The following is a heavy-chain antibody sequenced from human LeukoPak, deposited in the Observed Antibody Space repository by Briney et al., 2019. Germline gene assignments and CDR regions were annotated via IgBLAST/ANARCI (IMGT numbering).Heavy chain of an antibody. CDR1: GASLSSRTSY. Sequence: PSETLSLTCSVSGASLSSRTSYWGWIRQPPGKGLEWIGTIYSSGNTYYNPSLKSRVTISGDTSKNQLSLRVNSVTAADTAVYYCARHVSSVGVAVVITMIDSGGQGILVTVSS. V-gene: IGHV4-39*01. J-gene: IGHJ4*02. CDR3: ARHVSSVGVAVVITMIDS. D-gene: IGHD2-15*01. CDR2: IYSSGNT.